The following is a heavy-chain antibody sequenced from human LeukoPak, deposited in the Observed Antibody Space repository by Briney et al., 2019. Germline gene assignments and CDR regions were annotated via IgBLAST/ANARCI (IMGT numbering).Heavy chain of an antibody. CDR2: MNPNTGST. CDR3: ASGGGAARRGGDGFDI. D-gene: IGHD6-6*01. J-gene: IGHJ3*02. CDR1: GYTFTSYD. Sequence: ASVKVSCKASGYTFTSYDINWVRQATGQGLEWMGWMNPNTGSTGYEQKFRGRFTMTRDTSISTAYMELSRLRSEDTAVYYWASGGGAARRGGDGFDIWGQGTMVTVSS. V-gene: IGHV1-8*01.